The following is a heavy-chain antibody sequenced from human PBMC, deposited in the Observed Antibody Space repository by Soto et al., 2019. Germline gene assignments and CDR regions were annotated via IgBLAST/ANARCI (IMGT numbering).Heavy chain of an antibody. D-gene: IGHD1-26*01. CDR3: ARVLGTYSRVETFDY. Sequence: QVQLVESGGGVVQPGRSLRLSCAASGFTFSRYAVHWVRQAPGKGLEWVAVISDGGSNRYYADSVKGRFTISRDNSKNPLYMQMNSLRAEDTAVYYCARVLGTYSRVETFDYWGQGNLVTVSS. CDR2: ISDGGSNR. J-gene: IGHJ4*02. V-gene: IGHV3-30-3*01. CDR1: GFTFSRYA.